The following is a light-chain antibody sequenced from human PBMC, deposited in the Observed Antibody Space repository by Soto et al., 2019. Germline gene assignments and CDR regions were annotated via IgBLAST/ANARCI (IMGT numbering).Light chain of an antibody. J-gene: IGLJ1*01. CDR1: SSDDGSYNL. CDR2: EVS. V-gene: IGLV2-23*02. Sequence: QSVLTQPASVSGSPGQSITISCTGTSSDDGSYNLVSWYQQHPSKAPKLMIYEVSKRPSGVSNRFSGSNSGNTAYLTISWIKAEDEADYYCCSYAGSSYVFGTGPKVXVL. CDR3: CSYAGSSYV.